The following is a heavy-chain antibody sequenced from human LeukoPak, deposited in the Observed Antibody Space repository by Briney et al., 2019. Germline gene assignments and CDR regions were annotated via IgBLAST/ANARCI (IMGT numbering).Heavy chain of an antibody. Sequence: GGSLRLSCAASGLTFSSYGMHWVRQAPGKGLMWVSRISPDGSDTSYAGSVRGRFSISRDNAKNTLYLQMSSLGAEDTAVYFCVANDFWTGVDVWGKGTTVTVSS. CDR1: GLTFSSYG. CDR3: VANDFWTGVDV. V-gene: IGHV3-74*01. J-gene: IGHJ6*04. CDR2: ISPDGSDT. D-gene: IGHD3-3*01.